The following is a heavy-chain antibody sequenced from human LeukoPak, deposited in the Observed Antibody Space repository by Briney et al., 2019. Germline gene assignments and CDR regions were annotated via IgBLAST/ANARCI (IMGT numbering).Heavy chain of an antibody. D-gene: IGHD3-9*01. CDR1: EFTFSTYG. J-gene: IGHJ6*03. V-gene: IGHV3-23*01. CDR2: ISGGGGST. Sequence: GGTLRLSCAASEFTFSTYGMSWVRQAPGTGLEWVSAISGGGGSTYYADSVKGRFTISRDNSKNTLYLQMNSLRSEDTAVYYCARTRRVPSDLTGYPYYYMDVWGKGTTVTTSS. CDR3: ARTRRVPSDLTGYPYYYMDV.